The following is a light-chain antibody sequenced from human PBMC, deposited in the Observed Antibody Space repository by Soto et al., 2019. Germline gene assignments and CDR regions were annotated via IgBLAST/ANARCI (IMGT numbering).Light chain of an antibody. CDR1: QSVSSN. CDR2: GAS. V-gene: IGKV3-15*01. Sequence: EIVMTQYPATLSVSPGERDTLSCRASQSVSSNLAWYQQKPGQAPRLLIYGASNRATGIPARFSGSGSGTEFTLTISSLQSEDFAVYYCQQYNNWPPSFGGGTKVEIK. CDR3: QQYNNWPPS. J-gene: IGKJ4*01.